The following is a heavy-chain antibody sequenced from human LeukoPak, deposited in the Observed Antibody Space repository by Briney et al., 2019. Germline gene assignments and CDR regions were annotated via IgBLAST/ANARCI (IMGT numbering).Heavy chain of an antibody. CDR2: IYYSGST. D-gene: IGHD2-2*01. CDR3: ARMDCSSTSCYGFDY. CDR1: GGSISSGGYY. Sequence: SQTLSLTCTVSGGSISSGGYYWSWIRQHPGKGLEWIGYIYYSGSTNYNPSLKSRVTISVDTSKNQFSLKLSSVTAADTAVYYCARMDCSSTSCYGFDYWGQGTLVTVSS. V-gene: IGHV4-31*03. J-gene: IGHJ4*02.